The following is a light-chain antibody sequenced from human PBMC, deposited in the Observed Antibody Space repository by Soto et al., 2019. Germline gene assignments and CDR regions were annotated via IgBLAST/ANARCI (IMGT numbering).Light chain of an antibody. CDR3: SSYTSSSTRV. CDR1: SSDVGAYDY. CDR2: EVS. Sequence: QCVRTQPASVSGAPGQAITISCTGTSSDVGAYDYVSWYQQHPDKAPKLMIYEVSNRPSGVSNRFSGSKSVNTATLTISGLQAEDEADYYCSSYTSSSTRVFGTGTKVTVL. J-gene: IGLJ1*01. V-gene: IGLV2-14*03.